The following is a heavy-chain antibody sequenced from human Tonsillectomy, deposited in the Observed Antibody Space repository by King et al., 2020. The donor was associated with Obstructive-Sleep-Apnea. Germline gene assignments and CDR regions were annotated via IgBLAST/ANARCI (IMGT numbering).Heavy chain of an antibody. CDR3: ARVGRYDILTGYYFKNWFDP. CDR2: IYYSGST. Sequence: QLQESGPGLVKPSETLSLTCTVSGGSISSYYWSWIRQPPGKGLEWIGYIYYSGSTNYNPSLKSRVTISVDTSKNQFSLKLSSVTAADTAVYYCARVGRYDILTGYYFKNWFDPWGQGTLVTVSS. J-gene: IGHJ5*02. V-gene: IGHV4-59*01. CDR1: GGSISSYY. D-gene: IGHD3-9*01.